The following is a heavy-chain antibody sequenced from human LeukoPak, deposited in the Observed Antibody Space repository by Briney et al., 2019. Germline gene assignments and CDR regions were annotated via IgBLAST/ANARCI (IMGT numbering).Heavy chain of an antibody. D-gene: IGHD6-13*01. J-gene: IGHJ4*02. CDR3: ARRTDSSSWHFDY. CDR2: INPNSGGT. V-gene: IGHV1-2*04. Sequence: MGWINPNSGGTNYAQKFQGWVTMTRDTSISTAYMELSRLRSDDTAVYYCARRTDSSSWHFDYWGQGTLVTVSS.